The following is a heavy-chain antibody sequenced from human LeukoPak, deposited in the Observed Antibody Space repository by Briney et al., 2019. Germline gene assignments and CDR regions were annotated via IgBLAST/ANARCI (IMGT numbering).Heavy chain of an antibody. Sequence: PGGSLRPSCAASGFTVSSNYMSWVRQAPGKGLEWVSVIYSGGSTYYADSVKGRFTISRDNSKNTLYLQMNSLRAEDTAVYYCARASYSYGPGPYYYYMDVWGKGTTVTISS. V-gene: IGHV3-66*01. J-gene: IGHJ6*03. CDR1: GFTVSSNY. CDR2: IYSGGST. D-gene: IGHD5-18*01. CDR3: ARASYSYGPGPYYYYMDV.